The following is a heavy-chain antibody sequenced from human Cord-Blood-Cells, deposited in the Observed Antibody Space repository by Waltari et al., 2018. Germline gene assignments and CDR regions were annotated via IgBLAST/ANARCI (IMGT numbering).Heavy chain of an antibody. Sequence: QVQLVQSGAEVKQPGASVQVSCKASGYTSTGSYMHWVRRAPGQGLEWMGWINPNSGGTNYAQKFQGWVTMTRDTSISTAYMELSRLRSDDTAVYYCARGDWNYLFAFDIWGQGTMVTVSS. CDR2: INPNSGGT. CDR1: GYTSTGSY. J-gene: IGHJ3*02. D-gene: IGHD1-7*01. V-gene: IGHV1-2*04. CDR3: ARGDWNYLFAFDI.